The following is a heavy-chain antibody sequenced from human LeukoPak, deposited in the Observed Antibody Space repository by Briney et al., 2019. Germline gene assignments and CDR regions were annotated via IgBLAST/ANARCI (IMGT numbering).Heavy chain of an antibody. J-gene: IGHJ4*02. CDR3: ARDPPFIIGTTFFDY. V-gene: IGHV3-21*01. D-gene: IGHD1-20*01. Sequence: GGSLRLSCAASGFTFSSYSMNWVRQAPGKGLEWVSSISTSSTYIYYADSVKGRFTISRDNAKNSLYLQMNSLRAEDTAVYYCARDPPFIIGTTFFDYWGQGTLVSVSS. CDR1: GFTFSSYS. CDR2: ISTSSTYI.